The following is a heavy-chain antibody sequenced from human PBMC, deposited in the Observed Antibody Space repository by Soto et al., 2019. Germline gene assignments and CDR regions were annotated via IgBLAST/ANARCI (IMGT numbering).Heavy chain of an antibody. J-gene: IGHJ6*02. Sequence: GGSLRLSCAASGFTFSSYGMHWVRQAPGKGLEWVAVISYDGSNKYYADSVKGRFTISRDNSKNTLYLQMNSLRAEDTTVYYCAKVAPLITGSKGTTTNNYYYYGMDVWGQGTTVTVSS. CDR1: GFTFSSYG. CDR3: AKVAPLITGSKGTTTNNYYYYGMDV. CDR2: ISYDGSNK. V-gene: IGHV3-30*18. D-gene: IGHD1-20*01.